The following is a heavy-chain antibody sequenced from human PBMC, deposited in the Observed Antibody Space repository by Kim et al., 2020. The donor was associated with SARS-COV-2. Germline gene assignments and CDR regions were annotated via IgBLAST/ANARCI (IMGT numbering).Heavy chain of an antibody. J-gene: IGHJ6*02. CDR2: ISAYNGNT. D-gene: IGHD6-25*01. V-gene: IGHV1-18*04. CDR1: GYTFTSYG. Sequence: ASVKVSCKASGYTFTSYGISWVRQAPGQGLEWMGWISAYNGNTNYAQKLQGRVTMTTDTSTSTAYMELRSLRSDDTAVYYCARDAASDYYYGMDVWGQGTTVTVSS. CDR3: ARDAASDYYYGMDV.